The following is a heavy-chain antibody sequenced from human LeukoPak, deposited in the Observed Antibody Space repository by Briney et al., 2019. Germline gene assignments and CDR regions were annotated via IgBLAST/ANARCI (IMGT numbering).Heavy chain of an antibody. CDR2: ISNTGVT. CDR1: GLILSDFT. D-gene: IGHD3-10*01. Sequence: GGSLSPSFEASGLILSDFTMNGVRKAPGKGLDWVSTISNTGVTHYADSVKGRFTISRDSAKNSQYLQIYSLRDEDTAVYYCARYYFGSGNYRTFDRWGQGTLVIVSS. CDR3: ARYYFGSGNYRTFDR. J-gene: IGHJ4*02. V-gene: IGHV3-69-1*01.